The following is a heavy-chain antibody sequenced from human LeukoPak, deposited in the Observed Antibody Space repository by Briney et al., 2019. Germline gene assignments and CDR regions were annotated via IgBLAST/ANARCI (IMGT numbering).Heavy chain of an antibody. CDR1: GGTFSSYA. CDR3: RTSQTHDGNDY. CDR2: IIPIFGTA. J-gene: IGHJ4*02. Sequence: GASVKVSCKASGGTFSSYAISWVRQAPGQGLEWMGGIIPIFGTANYAQKFQGRVTITADESTSTAYMELSSLRSEDTAVYYCRTSQTHDGNDYWGQGTLVTVSS. V-gene: IGHV1-69*13. D-gene: IGHD1-1*01.